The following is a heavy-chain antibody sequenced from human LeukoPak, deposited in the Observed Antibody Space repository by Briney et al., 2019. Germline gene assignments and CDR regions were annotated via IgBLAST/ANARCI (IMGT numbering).Heavy chain of an antibody. J-gene: IGHJ4*02. V-gene: IGHV3-23*01. CDR3: AKSRASCFDY. CDR2: ISGSGGST. Sequence: GGSLRLSCAASGFTFSSYGMSWVRRAPGKGLEWVSAISGSGGSTYYADSVKGRFTISRDNSKNTLYLQMNSLRAEDTAVYYCAKSRASCFDYWGQGTLVTVSS. D-gene: IGHD2-2*01. CDR1: GFTFSSYG.